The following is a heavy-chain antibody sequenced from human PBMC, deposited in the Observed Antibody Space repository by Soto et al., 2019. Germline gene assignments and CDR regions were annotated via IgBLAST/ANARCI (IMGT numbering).Heavy chain of an antibody. CDR3: AGEGDRRATSDPIDY. D-gene: IGHD6-6*01. CDR2: IYYSGST. Sequence: QVQLQESGPGLVKPSQTLSLTCTVSGASISSSYYWSWIRQHPGKGLEWVGYIYYSGSTYYNPSLKGRVTISVDASKNHFYLNLSLVPYATTAVYYWAGEGDRRATSDPIDYWGQGTLVTVSS. J-gene: IGHJ4*02. CDR1: GASISSSYY. V-gene: IGHV4-31*03.